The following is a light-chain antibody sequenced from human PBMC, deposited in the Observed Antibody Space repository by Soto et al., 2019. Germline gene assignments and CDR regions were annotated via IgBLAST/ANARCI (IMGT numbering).Light chain of an antibody. CDR3: VSFAGGTYV. J-gene: IGLJ1*01. CDR1: SSDVGAYNY. CDR2: EVS. Sequence: QSALTQPPSASGSPGQSVTISCTGTSSDVGAYNYVSWYQQHPGNAPKLMIYEVSKRPSGVPDRFSGSKSGNTASLTVSGLQAEDEADYYCVSFAGGTYVFGTGTKVTVL. V-gene: IGLV2-8*01.